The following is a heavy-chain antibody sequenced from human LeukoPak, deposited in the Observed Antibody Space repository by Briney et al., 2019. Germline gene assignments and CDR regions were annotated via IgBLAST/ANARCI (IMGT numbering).Heavy chain of an antibody. Sequence: GGSLRLSCAASGFTFSSYSMNWVRQAPGKGLEWVSYISSSSSTIYYADSVKGRFTISRDNAKNSLYLQMNSLRAEDTAVYYCARGFEEYCGGDCYEDYYYYYGMDVWGQGTTVTVSS. D-gene: IGHD2-21*02. CDR1: GFTFSSYS. J-gene: IGHJ6*02. CDR3: ARGFEEYCGGDCYEDYYYYYGMDV. V-gene: IGHV3-48*04. CDR2: ISSSSSTI.